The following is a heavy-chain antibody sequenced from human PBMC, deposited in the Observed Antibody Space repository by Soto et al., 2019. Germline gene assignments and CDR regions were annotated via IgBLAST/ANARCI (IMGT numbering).Heavy chain of an antibody. J-gene: IGHJ6*03. Sequence: PGGSLRLSCAASGFTFSSYSMNWVRQAPGKGLEWVSYISSSSSTIYYADSVKGRFTISRDNAKNSLYLQMNSLRAEDTAVYYCARGGSIVPALYYYYYYMDVWGKGTTVTVSS. CDR2: ISSSSSTI. CDR3: ARGGSIVPALYYYYYYMDV. CDR1: GFTFSSYS. V-gene: IGHV3-48*01. D-gene: IGHD2-2*01.